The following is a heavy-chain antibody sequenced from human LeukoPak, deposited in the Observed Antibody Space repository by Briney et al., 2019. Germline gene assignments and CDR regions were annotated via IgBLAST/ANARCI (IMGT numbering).Heavy chain of an antibody. V-gene: IGHV3-7*01. CDR1: GFSFSSYW. D-gene: IGHD6-13*01. CDR3: ARNGLAAGYYYYYMDV. Sequence: GGSLRLSCTASGFSFSSYWMNWVRQVPGKGLEWVANIKQDGSDKNYVDSVKGRFTISRDNAKNSLYLQMNSLRAEDTAVYYCARNGLAAGYYYYYMDVWGKGTTVTVSS. CDR2: IKQDGSDK. J-gene: IGHJ6*03.